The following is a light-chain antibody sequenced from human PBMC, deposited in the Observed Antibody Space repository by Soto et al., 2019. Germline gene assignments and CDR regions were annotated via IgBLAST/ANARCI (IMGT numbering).Light chain of an antibody. CDR2: GAS. CDR3: QHYQSGHPIT. CDR1: QSVDNGY. V-gene: IGKV3-20*01. J-gene: IGKJ5*01. Sequence: EIVWTQSPGTLSLSPGERSTLSCRASQSVDNGYLAWYQQKPGQAPRLLISGASSRATGIPDRFTGSGSETSFTLTISRLEPEDFALYYCQHYQSGHPITFGQGTRLEIK.